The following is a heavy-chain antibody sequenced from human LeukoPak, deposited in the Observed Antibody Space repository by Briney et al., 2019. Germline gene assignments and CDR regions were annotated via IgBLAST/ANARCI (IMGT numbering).Heavy chain of an antibody. CDR3: ARDKYTSGWYDAVY. V-gene: IGHV3-7*01. CDR1: RFTSSSFW. D-gene: IGHD6-19*01. Sequence: QHGGSLRLSCAASRFTSSSFWMSWVRQAPRKGLEWVANIKQDGSEKYYVDSVKGRFTISRDNAKNSLYLQMNSLRAEDTAVYFCARDKYTSGWYDAVYWGQGTLVTVSS. J-gene: IGHJ4*02. CDR2: IKQDGSEK.